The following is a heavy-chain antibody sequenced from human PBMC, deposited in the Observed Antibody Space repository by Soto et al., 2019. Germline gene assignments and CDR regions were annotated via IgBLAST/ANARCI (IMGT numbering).Heavy chain of an antibody. J-gene: IGHJ6*02. D-gene: IGHD3-10*01. CDR1: GFTFSSYA. CDR3: AGGSGGYSLSEESYYYYGMDV. Sequence: GGSLRLSCASSGFTFSSYAMSLVRQAPGKGLEWVSAISGSGGSTYYADSVKGRFTISRDNSKNTLYLQMNSLRAEDTAVYYCAGGSGGYSLSEESYYYYGMDVWGQGTTVTVSS. CDR2: ISGSGGST. V-gene: IGHV3-23*01.